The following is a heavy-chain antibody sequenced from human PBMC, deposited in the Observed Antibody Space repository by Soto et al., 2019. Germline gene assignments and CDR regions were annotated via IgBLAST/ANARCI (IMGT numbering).Heavy chain of an antibody. CDR1: GFTFNTYS. CDR3: ARAGGTTVTGLWHFDS. V-gene: IGHV3-33*01. Sequence: HPGGSLRLSCEASGFTFNTYSMHWVRQPPGKGLEWLAAIWYDGTQKYYADSVKGRFIISRDNSKKTLYLEMNSLRAGDTAVYYCARAGGTTVTGLWHFDSWGQGTLVTVSS. J-gene: IGHJ4*02. D-gene: IGHD4-17*01. CDR2: IWYDGTQK.